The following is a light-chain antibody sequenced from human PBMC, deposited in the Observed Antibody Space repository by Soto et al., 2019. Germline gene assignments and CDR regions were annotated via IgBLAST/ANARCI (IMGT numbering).Light chain of an antibody. J-gene: IGKJ1*01. CDR1: QSISSW. Sequence: DLPMTQSPSTLSASVGDRVTITCRASQSISSWLAWYQQKPGKAPKLLIYDASSLESGVPSRFSGSGSGTEFTLTISSLQPDDFATYYCQQYNSYSGGTFGQGTKVEIK. CDR2: DAS. V-gene: IGKV1-5*01. CDR3: QQYNSYSGGT.